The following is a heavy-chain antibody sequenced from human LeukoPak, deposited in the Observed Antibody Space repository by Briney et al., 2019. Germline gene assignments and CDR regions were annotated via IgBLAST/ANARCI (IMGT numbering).Heavy chain of an antibody. V-gene: IGHV1-18*01. D-gene: IGHD6-19*01. CDR2: ISAYNGNT. CDR3: AREYSSGWPHYYYYMDV. CDR1: GYTFTSYG. J-gene: IGHJ6*03. Sequence: ASVKVSCKASGYTFTSYGISWVRQAPGQGLEWMGWISAYNGNTNYAQKLQGRVTMTTGTSTSTAYMELRSLRSDDTAVYYCAREYSSGWPHYYYYMDVWGKGTTVTISS.